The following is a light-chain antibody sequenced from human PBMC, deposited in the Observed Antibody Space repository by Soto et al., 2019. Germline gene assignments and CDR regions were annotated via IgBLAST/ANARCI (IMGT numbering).Light chain of an antibody. V-gene: IGLV4-69*01. CDR2: LNSDGSH. Sequence: QPVLTQSPSASASLGASVKLTCTLSSGHSSYAIAWHQQQPEKGPRHLMKLNSDGSHSKGDWIPDRFSGSSSGAERYLTISSLQSEDEADYYCQTWGTGIVVFGGGTKLTVL. CDR1: SGHSSYA. J-gene: IGLJ2*01. CDR3: QTWGTGIVV.